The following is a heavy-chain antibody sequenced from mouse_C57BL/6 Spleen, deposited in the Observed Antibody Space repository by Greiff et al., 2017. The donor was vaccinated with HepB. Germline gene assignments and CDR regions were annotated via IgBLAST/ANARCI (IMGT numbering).Heavy chain of an antibody. Sequence: VQLQQSGAELVRPGASVTLSCKASGYTFTDYEMHWVKQTPVHGLEWIGAIDPETGGTAYNQKFKGKAILTADKSSSTAYMELRSLTSEDSAVYYCTRDYGSSYGAYWGQGTLVTVSA. D-gene: IGHD1-1*01. CDR1: GYTFTDYE. V-gene: IGHV1-15*01. CDR2: IDPETGGT. CDR3: TRDYGSSYGAY. J-gene: IGHJ3*01.